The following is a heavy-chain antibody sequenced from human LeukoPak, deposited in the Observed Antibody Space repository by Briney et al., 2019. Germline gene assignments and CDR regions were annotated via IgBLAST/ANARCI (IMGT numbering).Heavy chain of an antibody. Sequence: GGSLRLSCAASGFTFNTDWMNWVRQAPGKGLEWVATIKEDGTDKYYVDSVKGRFTISRDNSKNTLYLQMNSLRAEDTAVYYCARDNYYDSSGHNAFDIWGQGTMVTVSS. CDR1: GFTFNTDW. CDR3: ARDNYYDSSGHNAFDI. V-gene: IGHV3-7*01. CDR2: IKEDGTDK. J-gene: IGHJ3*02. D-gene: IGHD3-22*01.